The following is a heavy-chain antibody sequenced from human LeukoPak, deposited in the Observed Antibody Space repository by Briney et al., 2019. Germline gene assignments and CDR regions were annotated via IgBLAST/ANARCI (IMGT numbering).Heavy chain of an antibody. J-gene: IGHJ4*02. D-gene: IGHD2-15*01. CDR2: ISYDGSNT. Sequence: GGSLRLSCAASGFIFSNHAMHWVRQAPGKGLEWVAVISYDGSNTYYADSVKGRFTISRDNSKNTLYLQMNSLRAEDTAVYYCARDFIVVVIAATLSGVLDYWGQETLVTVSS. V-gene: IGHV3-30-3*01. CDR3: ARDFIVVVIAATLSGVLDY. CDR1: GFIFSNHA.